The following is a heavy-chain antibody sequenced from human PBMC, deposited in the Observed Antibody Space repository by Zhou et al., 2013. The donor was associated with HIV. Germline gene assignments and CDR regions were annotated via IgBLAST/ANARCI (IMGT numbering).Heavy chain of an antibody. J-gene: IGHJ5*02. CDR1: GGTFSSYG. CDR2: ITPIFRRA. D-gene: IGHD1-26*01. Sequence: QVQLVQSAAEVKKPGSSVKVSCKASGGTFSSYGISWVRQVPGQGPEWMGGITPIFRRANYAQKFQGRVTFTTDESTNTAYMDLSSLKSEDTAMYYCTIKGSEDRGWFDPWGQGTQVTVSS. CDR3: TIKGSEDRGWFDP. V-gene: IGHV1-69*05.